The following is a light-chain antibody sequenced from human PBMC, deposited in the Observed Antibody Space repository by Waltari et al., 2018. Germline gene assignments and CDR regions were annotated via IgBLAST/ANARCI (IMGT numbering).Light chain of an antibody. Sequence: DIQMTQSPSSLFASVGDRVTITCQASQDISKNLHWFQQKPGKAPNPLIYGASSLHTGVPSRFSGSKSETHFTFTISSLQPEDIATYYCLQYHTFPLTFGGGTKVEIK. J-gene: IGKJ4*01. CDR1: QDISKN. CDR2: GAS. V-gene: IGKV1-33*01. CDR3: LQYHTFPLT.